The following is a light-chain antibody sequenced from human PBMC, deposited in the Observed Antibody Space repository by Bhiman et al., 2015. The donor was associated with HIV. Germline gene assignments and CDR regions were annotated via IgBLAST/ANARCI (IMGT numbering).Light chain of an antibody. CDR2: YSS. V-gene: IGLV3-21*01. CDR1: NIESKS. CDR3: QVWESSSF. J-gene: IGLJ2*01. Sequence: YVLTQPPSVSVAPGKSASITCGGNNIESKSVHWYQKRPGQAPVLVIKYSSDRPSGIPERFSGSDSGNTATLIINRVEAGDEADYYCQVWESSSFFGGGTKLTVL.